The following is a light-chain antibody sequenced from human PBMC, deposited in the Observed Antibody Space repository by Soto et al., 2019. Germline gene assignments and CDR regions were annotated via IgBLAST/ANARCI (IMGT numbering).Light chain of an antibody. CDR3: QKYNSAPWT. V-gene: IGKV1-27*01. J-gene: IGKJ1*01. Sequence: DIPMTQSPSSLSTSVGDIVTITCRASQGISNYLAWYQQKPGKVPKLLIYAASTLQSGVPSRFSGSGSGTDFTLTISSLQPEDVATYYCQKYNSAPWTFGQGTKVEIK. CDR1: QGISNY. CDR2: AAS.